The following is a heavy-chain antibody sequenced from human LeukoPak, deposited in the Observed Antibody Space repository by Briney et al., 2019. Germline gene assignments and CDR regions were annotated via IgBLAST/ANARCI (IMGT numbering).Heavy chain of an antibody. Sequence: SETLSLTWTVSGGSISSYYWSWIRQPPGKGLEWIGYIYYSGSTNYNPSPKGRVTISVDTSKNQFSLKLSSVTAADTAVYYCARDIYGSGSLFDYWGQGTLVTVSS. CDR1: GGSISSYY. CDR3: ARDIYGSGSLFDY. J-gene: IGHJ4*02. D-gene: IGHD3-10*01. V-gene: IGHV4-59*01. CDR2: IYYSGST.